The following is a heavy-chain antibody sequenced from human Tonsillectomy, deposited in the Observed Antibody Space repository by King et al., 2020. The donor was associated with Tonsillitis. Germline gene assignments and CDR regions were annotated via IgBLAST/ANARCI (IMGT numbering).Heavy chain of an antibody. D-gene: IGHD2-2*01. V-gene: IGHV3-23*04. Sequence: VQLVEAGVGLVQPGGSLRLSLAASGFTFISYAMSWVRQAPWEGLVWVSAISGGDCCTYYAVSVKGRFTNSRDNSKNTLYLQMRSLRVEDTAIYYCARSYCRGTSCYSPFDYWGQGTLVTVSS. CDR1: GFTFISYA. J-gene: IGHJ4*02. CDR3: ARSYCRGTSCYSPFDY. CDR2: ISGGDCCT.